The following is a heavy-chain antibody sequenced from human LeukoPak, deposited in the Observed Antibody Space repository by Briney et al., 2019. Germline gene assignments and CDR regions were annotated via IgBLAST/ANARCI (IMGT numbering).Heavy chain of an antibody. CDR2: IIPIFGTA. J-gene: IGHJ6*02. CDR1: GGTFSSYA. D-gene: IGHD5-18*01. CDR3: ARGDYSSGPQYYYYYGMDV. V-gene: IGHV1-69*13. Sequence: SVKVSCKASGGTFSSYAISWVRQAPGQGLEWMGGIIPIFGTANYAQKFQGRVTITADESTSTAYMELSSLRSEDTAVYYCARGDYSSGPQYYYYYGMDVWGQGTTVTVSS.